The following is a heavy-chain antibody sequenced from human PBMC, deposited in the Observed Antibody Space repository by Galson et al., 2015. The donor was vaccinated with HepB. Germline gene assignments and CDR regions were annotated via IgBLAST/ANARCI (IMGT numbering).Heavy chain of an antibody. CDR2: INHIGST. CDR3: ARGRQDFWSGYYFDY. J-gene: IGHJ4*02. CDR1: GGSFSDYY. Sequence: ETLSLTCAVYGGSFSDYYWGWIRQSPGKGLEWIGEINHIGSTTYNPSLKSRVTISIDTSKNQFSLKFNSVTAADTAVYYCARGRQDFWSGYYFDYWGQGTLVTVSS. V-gene: IGHV4-34*01. D-gene: IGHD3-3*01.